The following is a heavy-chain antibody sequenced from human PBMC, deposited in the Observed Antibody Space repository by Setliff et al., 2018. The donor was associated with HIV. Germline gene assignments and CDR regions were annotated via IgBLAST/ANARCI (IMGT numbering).Heavy chain of an antibody. CDR1: GGSISSASYC. V-gene: IGHV4-61*09. CDR2: IHSSGST. CDR3: ARDRLSAFDP. J-gene: IGHJ5*02. D-gene: IGHD3-16*01. Sequence: SETLSLTCTVSGGSISSASYCWSWIRQPAGKGLEWIGHIHSSGSTNYNPSLKSRVTISVDRSKNQFSLKLSSVTAADTAVYYCARDRLSAFDPWGQGTLVTVSS.